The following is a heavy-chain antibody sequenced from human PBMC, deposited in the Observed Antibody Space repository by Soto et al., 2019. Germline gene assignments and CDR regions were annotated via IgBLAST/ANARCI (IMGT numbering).Heavy chain of an antibody. Sequence: GGSLRLSCAASGFTFDDYTMHWVRQAPGKGLEWVSYISSSSSNTNYADSVKGRFTISRDNAKNSLYLQMNSLRAEDTAVYYCARGYYDFWSGYQGAYYGMDVWGQGTTVTVSS. D-gene: IGHD3-3*01. J-gene: IGHJ6*02. CDR1: GFTFDDYT. V-gene: IGHV3-48*04. CDR3: ARGYYDFWSGYQGAYYGMDV. CDR2: ISSSSSNT.